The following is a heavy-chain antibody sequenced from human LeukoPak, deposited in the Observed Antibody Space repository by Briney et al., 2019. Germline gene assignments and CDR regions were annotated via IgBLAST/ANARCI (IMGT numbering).Heavy chain of an antibody. V-gene: IGHV3-21*01. D-gene: IGHD2-15*01. CDR2: ISSSSSYI. Sequence: PGGSLRLSCAASGFTFSRYSMNWVRQAPGKGLEWVSSISSSSSYIYYADSVKGRFTISRDNAKNSLYLQMNSLRAEDTAVYYCARGAEELLGAFDIWGQGTMVTVSS. J-gene: IGHJ3*02. CDR3: ARGAEELLGAFDI. CDR1: GFTFSRYS.